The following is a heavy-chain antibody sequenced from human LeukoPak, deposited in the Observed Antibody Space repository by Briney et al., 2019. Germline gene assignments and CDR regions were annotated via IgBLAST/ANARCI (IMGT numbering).Heavy chain of an antibody. J-gene: IGHJ4*02. CDR2: IYYSGST. CDR1: GGSISSYY. CDR3: ARDLRPDLWFGEFDY. Sequence: RASETLSLTCTVSGGSISSYYWSWIRQPPGKGLEWIGYIYYSGSTNYNPSLKSRVTISVDTSKNQFSLKLSSVTAADTAVYYCARDLRPDLWFGEFDYGGQGTLVTVSS. D-gene: IGHD3-10*01. V-gene: IGHV4-59*01.